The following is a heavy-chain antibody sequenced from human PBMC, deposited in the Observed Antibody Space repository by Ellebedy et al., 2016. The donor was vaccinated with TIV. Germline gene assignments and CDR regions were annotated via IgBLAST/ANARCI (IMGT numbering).Heavy chain of an antibody. CDR3: SREVRSTSHD. D-gene: IGHD2-2*01. Sequence: SETLSLXXTVSGVSITNNYWSWIRQPPGKGLEWIAYIYYSGSTYYNPSLKSRVTISVDTSKNQFSLKLSSVTAADTAVYYCSREVRSTSHDWGQGTLVTVSS. J-gene: IGHJ4*02. CDR1: GVSITNNY. V-gene: IGHV4-59*12. CDR2: IYYSGST.